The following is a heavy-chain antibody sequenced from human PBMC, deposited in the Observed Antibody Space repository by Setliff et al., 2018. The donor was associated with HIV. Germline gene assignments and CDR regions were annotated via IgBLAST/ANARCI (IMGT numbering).Heavy chain of an antibody. J-gene: IGHJ6*02. CDR1: GGSISSGDYY. V-gene: IGHV4-30-4*08. D-gene: IGHD5-12*01. Sequence: PSETLSLTCTVSGGSISSGDYYWTWVRQPPGKGLEWIGYIYYSGSTYYNPSLKSRVTISVDTSKNQSSMKMSSVTAADTAVYYCGRDGDGYNYNYYYGMDVWGQGTTVTVSS. CDR2: IYYSGST. CDR3: GRDGDGYNYNYYYGMDV.